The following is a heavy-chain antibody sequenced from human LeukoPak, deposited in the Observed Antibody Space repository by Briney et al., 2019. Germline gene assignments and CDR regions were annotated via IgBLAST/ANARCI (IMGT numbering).Heavy chain of an antibody. J-gene: IGHJ3*02. CDR3: ATDSGSYNHDAFDI. CDR1: GYTLTELS. CDR2: FDPEDGET. Sequence: ASVKVSCKVSGYTLTELSMHWVRQAPGKGLEWMGGFDPEDGETIYAQKFQGRVTMTEDTSTDTAYMELSSLRSEDTAVYYCATDSGSYNHDAFDIWGQGTMATVSS. D-gene: IGHD1-26*01. V-gene: IGHV1-24*01.